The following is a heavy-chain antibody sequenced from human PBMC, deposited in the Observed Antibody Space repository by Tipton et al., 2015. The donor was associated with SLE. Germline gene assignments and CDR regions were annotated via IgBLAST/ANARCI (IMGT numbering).Heavy chain of an antibody. D-gene: IGHD2-21*01. J-gene: IGHJ2*01. CDR3: ARGPIVVVIAAVWYFDL. CDR2: IYYSGST. V-gene: IGHV4-61*10. Sequence: TLSLTCTVTGDSISSGSYYWSWIRQPAGKGLEWIGYIYYSGSTNYNPSLKSRVTISVDTSKNQFSLKLSSVTAADTAVYYCARGPIVVVIAAVWYFDLWGRGTLVTVSS. CDR1: GDSISSGSYY.